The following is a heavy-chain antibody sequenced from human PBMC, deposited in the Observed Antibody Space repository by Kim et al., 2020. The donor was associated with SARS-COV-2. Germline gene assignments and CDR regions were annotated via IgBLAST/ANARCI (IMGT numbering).Heavy chain of an antibody. V-gene: IGHV3-53*01. J-gene: IGHJ6*02. Sequence: GGSLRLSCAASGFTVSSNYMSWVRQAPGKGLEWVSVIYSGGSTYYADSVKSRFTISRDNSKNTLYLQMNSLRAEDTAVYYCARERYSSSWYYYGMDVWGQGTTVTVSS. D-gene: IGHD6-13*01. CDR2: IYSGGST. CDR1: GFTVSSNY. CDR3: ARERYSSSWYYYGMDV.